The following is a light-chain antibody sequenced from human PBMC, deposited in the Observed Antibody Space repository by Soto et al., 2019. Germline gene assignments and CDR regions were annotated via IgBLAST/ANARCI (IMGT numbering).Light chain of an antibody. CDR1: QSVFYDSKKKNY. CDR2: RAS. Sequence: DIVMTQSPDSLTVSLGERATINCKSSQSVFYDSKKKNYLSWYQVKPGQPPKLPFFRASTRASGVPDRFSGSGSGTDFTLTISSLQAEDVAVYYCQQYYTTPRTFGQGTKVEIK. J-gene: IGKJ1*01. V-gene: IGKV4-1*01. CDR3: QQYYTTPRT.